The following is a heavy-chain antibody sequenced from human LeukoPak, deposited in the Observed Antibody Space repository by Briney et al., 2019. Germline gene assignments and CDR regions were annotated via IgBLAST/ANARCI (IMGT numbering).Heavy chain of an antibody. CDR2: IKSKTDGGTT. D-gene: IGHD3-9*01. CDR3: TTDPYFDWLWTMEDYFDY. J-gene: IGHJ4*02. V-gene: IGHV3-15*01. CDR1: GGPFSGYY. Sequence: KPSETLSLTCAVYGGPFSGYYWSWVRQAPGKGLEWVGRIKSKTDGGTTDYAAPVKGRFTISRDDSKNTLYLQMNSLKTVDTAVYYCTTDPYFDWLWTMEDYFDYWGQGTLVTVSS.